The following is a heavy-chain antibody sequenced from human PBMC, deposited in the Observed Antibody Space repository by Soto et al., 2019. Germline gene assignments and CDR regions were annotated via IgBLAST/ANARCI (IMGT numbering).Heavy chain of an antibody. V-gene: IGHV1-18*01. CDR2: ISAYNGNT. J-gene: IGHJ5*02. D-gene: IGHD2-2*01. CDR1: GYTFTSYG. Sequence: QVQLVQSGAEVKKPGASVKVSCKASGYTFTSYGISWVRQAPGQGLEWMGWISAYNGNTKYSQKFQGRVTITRDTSASTAYMELSSLRSEDTAVYYCARSPPRPAAMLTWGQGTLVTVSS. CDR3: ARSPPRPAAMLT.